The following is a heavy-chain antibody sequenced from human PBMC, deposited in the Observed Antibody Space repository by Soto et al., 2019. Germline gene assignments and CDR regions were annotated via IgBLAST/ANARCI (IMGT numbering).Heavy chain of an antibody. CDR3: ARGRQAITIFGVVITSDYYYYMDV. Sequence: QGRGLERNGEINHRGSTDYNPSLKSRDTLSVEPSKNQFSLKLSSLTAVDTAVYYCARGRQAITIFGVVITSDYYYYMDVVGKCSTVTV. D-gene: IGHD3-3*01. CDR2: INHRGST. J-gene: IGHJ6*03. V-gene: IGHV4-34*01.